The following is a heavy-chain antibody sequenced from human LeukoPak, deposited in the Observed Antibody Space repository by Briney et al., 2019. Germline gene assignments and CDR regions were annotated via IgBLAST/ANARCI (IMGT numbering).Heavy chain of an antibody. CDR1: GFTFSDCG. CDR3: AKDPGDSVRGYYMDV. D-gene: IGHD1-26*01. V-gene: IGHV3-30*02. Sequence: GGSLRLSCAAYGFTFSDCGMHWARQAPGKGLEWVSFIYNDGRRQYYADSLKGRFTISRDNSKNMLYLQVNSVTADDTAVYYCAKDPGDSVRGYYMDVWGKGTTVIVSS. J-gene: IGHJ6*03. CDR2: IYNDGRRQ.